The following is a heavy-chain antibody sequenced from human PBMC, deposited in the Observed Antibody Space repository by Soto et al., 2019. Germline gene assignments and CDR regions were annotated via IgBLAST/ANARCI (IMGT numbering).Heavy chain of an antibody. CDR1: GGSFSGYY. CDR2: INHSGST. D-gene: IGHD4-17*01. V-gene: IGHV4-34*01. J-gene: IGHJ6*02. CDR3: AGGYGDYEYYYYGMDV. Sequence: ASETLSLTCAVYGGSFSGYYWSWIRQPPGKGLEWIGEINHSGSTNYNPSLKSRVTISVDTSKNQFSLKLSSATAADTAVYYCAGGYGDYEYYYYGMDVWGQGTTVTVSS.